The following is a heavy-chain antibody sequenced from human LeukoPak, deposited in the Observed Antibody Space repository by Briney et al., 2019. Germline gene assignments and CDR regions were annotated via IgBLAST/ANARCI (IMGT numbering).Heavy chain of an antibody. D-gene: IGHD1-26*01. V-gene: IGHV4-34*01. CDR1: GGSFSGYY. J-gene: IGHJ4*02. CDR2: ISHSGST. CDR3: ARHSGSPLFDY. Sequence: SETLSLTCAVYGGSFSGYYWSWIRQPPGKGLEWIGEISHSGSTNYNPSLKSRVTISVDTSKNQFSLKLSSVTAADTAVYYCARHSGSPLFDYWGQGTLVTVSS.